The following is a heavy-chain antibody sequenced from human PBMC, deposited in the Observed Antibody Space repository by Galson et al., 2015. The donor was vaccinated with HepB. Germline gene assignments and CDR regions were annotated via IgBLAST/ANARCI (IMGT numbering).Heavy chain of an antibody. Sequence: SLRLSCAASGFTFSSYAMHWVRQAPGKGLEWVAVISYDGSNKYYADSVKGRFTISRDNSKNTLYLQINSLRAEDTAVYYCARDSLLYYYGMDVWGQGTTVTVSS. D-gene: IGHD2-21*01. V-gene: IGHV3-30*04. J-gene: IGHJ6*02. CDR2: ISYDGSNK. CDR1: GFTFSSYA. CDR3: ARDSLLYYYGMDV.